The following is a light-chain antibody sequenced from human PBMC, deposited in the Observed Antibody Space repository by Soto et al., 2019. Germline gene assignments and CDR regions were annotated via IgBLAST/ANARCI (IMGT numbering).Light chain of an antibody. V-gene: IGLV2-14*01. CDR1: TSDVGGYNY. CDR3: SSYTSSSTLEV. CDR2: EVS. Sequence: QSALTQPASVSGSPAQSITISCTGTTSDVGGYNYVSWYQQHPGKAPKLIIFEVSNRPSGVSNRFSGSKSGNTASLTISGLQAEDEADYYCSSYTSSSTLEVFGGGTKLTVL. J-gene: IGLJ2*01.